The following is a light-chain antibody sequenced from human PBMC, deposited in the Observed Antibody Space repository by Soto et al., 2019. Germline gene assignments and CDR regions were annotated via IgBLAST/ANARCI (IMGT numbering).Light chain of an antibody. CDR3: QQYNNWWT. J-gene: IGKJ1*01. Sequence: EIVMTQSPATLSVSPGERATLSCRASQNVGNNLVWYQQKPGQAPRLLIYGASTRAAGIPDRFSGSGSGTEFTLTISGLQSEDFAVYYCQQYNNWWTFGQGTKVDNK. CDR1: QNVGNN. CDR2: GAS. V-gene: IGKV3-15*01.